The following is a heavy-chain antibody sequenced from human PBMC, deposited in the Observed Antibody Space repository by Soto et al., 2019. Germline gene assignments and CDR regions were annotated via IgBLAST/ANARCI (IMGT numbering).Heavy chain of an antibody. V-gene: IGHV3-30-3*01. CDR2: ISYDGSNK. CDR3: ARDAWGVAGTVDY. J-gene: IGHJ4*02. CDR1: GFTFSSYA. D-gene: IGHD6-19*01. Sequence: QVQLVESGGGVVQPGRSLRLSCAASGFTFSSYAMHWVRQAPGKGLEWVAVISYDGSNKYYADSVKGRFTISRDNSKNTLYLQMNSLRAEDTAVYYCARDAWGVAGTVDYWGKGTLVTVSS.